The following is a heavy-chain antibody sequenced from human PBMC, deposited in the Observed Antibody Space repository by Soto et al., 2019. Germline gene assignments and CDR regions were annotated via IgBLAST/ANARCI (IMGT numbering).Heavy chain of an antibody. CDR1: GFTFSSYG. CDR2: IWYDGSNK. J-gene: IGHJ4*02. CDR3: ARDDGPDSSSWSCPFDY. Sequence: QVQLVESGGGVVQPGRSLRLSCAASGFTFSSYGMHWVRQAPGKGLEWVAVIWYDGSNKYYADSVKGRFTISRDNSKNTLYLQMNSLRAEDTAVYYCARDDGPDSSSWSCPFDYWGQGTLVTVSS. D-gene: IGHD6-13*01. V-gene: IGHV3-33*01.